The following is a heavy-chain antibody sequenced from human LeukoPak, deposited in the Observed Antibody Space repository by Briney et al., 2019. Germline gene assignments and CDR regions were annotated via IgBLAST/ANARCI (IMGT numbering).Heavy chain of an antibody. CDR2: IKQDGSDK. J-gene: IGHJ4*02. Sequence: GGSLRLSCAASGFTFSSYWMSWVRQAPGKGLEWVANIKQDGSDKYYVDSVKGRFTISRDNAKNSLYLQMNSLGAEDTALYYCVRDISGYYFDYWGQGTLVTVSS. CDR3: VRDISGYYFDY. CDR1: GFTFSSYW. V-gene: IGHV3-7*05. D-gene: IGHD3-22*01.